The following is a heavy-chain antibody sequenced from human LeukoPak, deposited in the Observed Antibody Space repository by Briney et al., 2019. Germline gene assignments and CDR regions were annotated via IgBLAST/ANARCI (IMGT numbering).Heavy chain of an antibody. CDR3: ARGEKRRYDY. V-gene: IGHV3-53*01. CDR2: IYSGDNT. D-gene: IGHD3-16*01. J-gene: IGHJ4*02. Sequence: LGESLRLSCAPSWFTVSINYMSWVRQAPQRGREWVSVIYSGDNTYYADSVQGRFTISRDNSKNTVYLQMNSRRAEDTALYECARGEKRRYDYWGQGTLVTVSS. CDR1: WFTVSINY.